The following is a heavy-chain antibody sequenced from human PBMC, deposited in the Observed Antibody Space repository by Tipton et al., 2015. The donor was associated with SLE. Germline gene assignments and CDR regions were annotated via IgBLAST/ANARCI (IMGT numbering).Heavy chain of an antibody. CDR1: GGSISSGSYY. Sequence: TLSLTCTVSGGSISSGSYYWSWIRQPAGKGLEWIGHIYTSGGTNYNPSHKSRVTISVDTSKNQFSLKLRSVTAADSAVYYCARAQSIFGVVIIDYWGQGTLVTVS. J-gene: IGHJ4*02. CDR2: IYTSGGT. D-gene: IGHD3-3*01. V-gene: IGHV4-61*09. CDR3: ARAQSIFGVVIIDY.